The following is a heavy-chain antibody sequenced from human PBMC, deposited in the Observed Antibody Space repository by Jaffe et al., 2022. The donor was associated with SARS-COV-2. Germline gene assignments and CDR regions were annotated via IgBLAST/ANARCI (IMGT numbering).Heavy chain of an antibody. CDR2: ISGTGERT. D-gene: IGHD3-9*01. Sequence: DVQLLESGGGLVQPGGSLRLSCAASGFTFSSYAMSWVRQAPGKGLVWVSGISGTGERTQYADSVKGRFTISRDNSKNTLYLQMNSLRAEDTAVYYCARDKSGRGYWGQGTLVTVSS. CDR3: ARDKSGRGY. J-gene: IGHJ4*02. CDR1: GFTFSSYA. V-gene: IGHV3-23*01.